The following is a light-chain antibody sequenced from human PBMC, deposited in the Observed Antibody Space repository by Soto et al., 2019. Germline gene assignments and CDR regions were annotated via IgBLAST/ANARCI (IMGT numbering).Light chain of an antibody. CDR2: AAS. Sequence: DIQMTQSPSSLSASVGDRVTITCRASQGIRNDLAWYQQKPGKAPRRLIYAASTLQGGVPSRFSGSGSGTEFTLTISSLQPEDFATYYCLQHNSYVRTFGQGTKVEIK. V-gene: IGKV1-17*01. CDR3: LQHNSYVRT. CDR1: QGIRND. J-gene: IGKJ1*01.